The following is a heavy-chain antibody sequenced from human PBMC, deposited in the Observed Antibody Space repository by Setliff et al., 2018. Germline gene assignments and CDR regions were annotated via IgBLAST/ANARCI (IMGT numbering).Heavy chain of an antibody. CDR1: GYTFTSYN. CDR3: ASFLSNFSRPFDY. CDR2: FDPEDSDT. J-gene: IGHJ4*02. V-gene: IGHV1-24*01. Sequence: ASVKVSCKTSGYTFTSYNINWVRQAPGKGLEWMGGFDPEDSDTMLAQKFQGRFTMTQDTSTDTAYMELRSPSSEDTAIYFCASFLSNFSRPFDYWGQGSLVTVSS.